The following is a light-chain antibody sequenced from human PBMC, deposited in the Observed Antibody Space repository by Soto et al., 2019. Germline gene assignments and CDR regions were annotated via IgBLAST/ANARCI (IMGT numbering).Light chain of an antibody. J-gene: IGKJ4*01. CDR3: QQSYSSPPT. Sequence: DIQMTQSPSSLSASVGDRVTITCRASQSITSNLNWYQQKPGKAPNLLIYAASSLQSGVPSRFSGSGSGTDFTLTISSLQPEDFAIYYCQQSYSSPPTFGGGTKVEIK. V-gene: IGKV1-39*01. CDR1: QSITSN. CDR2: AAS.